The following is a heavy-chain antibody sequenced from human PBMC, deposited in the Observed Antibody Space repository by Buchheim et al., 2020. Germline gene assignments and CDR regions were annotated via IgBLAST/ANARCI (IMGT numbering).Heavy chain of an antibody. V-gene: IGHV2-70*04. J-gene: IGHJ3*02. Sequence: QVTLKEPGPALVKPTQTLTLTCTFSGFSLSTSGMRVSWIRQPPGKALEWLARVDWDDDKFYSTSLKTRLTISKDPSKNQVGLTLTNMDPVDTATYYCARSYYDSSGYPGAFDIWGQGT. D-gene: IGHD3-22*01. CDR3: ARSYYDSSGYPGAFDI. CDR2: VDWDDDK. CDR1: GFSLSTSGMR.